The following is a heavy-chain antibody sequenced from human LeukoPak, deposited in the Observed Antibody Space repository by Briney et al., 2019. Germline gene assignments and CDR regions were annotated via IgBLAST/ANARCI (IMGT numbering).Heavy chain of an antibody. J-gene: IGHJ2*01. Sequence: GRFTISRDNAKNSLFLQMNSLRAEDTAVYYCARGGVDLWGRGTLVTVSS. V-gene: IGHV3-11*06. D-gene: IGHD6-25*01. CDR3: ARGGVDL.